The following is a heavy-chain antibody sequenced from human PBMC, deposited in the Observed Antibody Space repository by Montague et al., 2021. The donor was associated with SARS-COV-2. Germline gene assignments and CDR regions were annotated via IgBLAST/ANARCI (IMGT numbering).Heavy chain of an antibody. CDR2: IDWDDDK. J-gene: IGHJ4*02. CDR3: ARENYDILTGTTLGLDY. D-gene: IGHD3-9*01. V-gene: IGHV2-70*04. CDR1: GFSLSTSGMR. Sequence: PALVKPTQTLTLTCTFSGFSLSTSGMRASWIRQPPGKALEWLARIDWDDDKFYSTSLKTRLTTSKDTSKNQVVLTMTNMDPVDTATYYCARENYDILTGTTLGLDYWGQGTLVTVSS.